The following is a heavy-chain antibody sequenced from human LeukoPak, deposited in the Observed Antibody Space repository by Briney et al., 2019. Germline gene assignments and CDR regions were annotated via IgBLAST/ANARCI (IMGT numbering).Heavy chain of an antibody. Sequence: YXMNXXXXAPGKGXELISYISHGSNRIFYADCVEGRFNVSREDAKNAVYVQMNSLRDEETAVYYCTRDPGYSYAMDSWGQGILVTVSS. J-gene: IGHJ4*02. CDR3: TRDPGYSYAMDS. D-gene: IGHD5-18*01. CDR1: YX. V-gene: IGHV3-48*02. CDR2: ISHGSNRI.